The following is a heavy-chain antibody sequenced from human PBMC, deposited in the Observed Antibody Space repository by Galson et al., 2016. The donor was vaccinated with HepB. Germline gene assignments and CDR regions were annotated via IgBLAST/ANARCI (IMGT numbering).Heavy chain of an antibody. CDR3: AKYLDPGLHAFDI. CDR1: GFTFVNYA. V-gene: IGHV3-23*01. D-gene: IGHD2-21*02. J-gene: IGHJ3*02. Sequence: SLRLSCAASGFTFVNYAMTWVRQPPGKGLEWVSTIDDNGHAGTTHYADSVRGRFTISRDDSNNQLYLQMDSPGAEDPALYFCAKYLDPGLHAFDIWGQGTTVTVSS. CDR2: IDDNGHAGTT.